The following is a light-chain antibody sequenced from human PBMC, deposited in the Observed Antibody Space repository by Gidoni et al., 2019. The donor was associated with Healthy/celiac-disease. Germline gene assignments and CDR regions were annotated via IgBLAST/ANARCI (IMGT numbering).Light chain of an antibody. Sequence: EFVLTQSPGTLSLSPGERATLSCSASQSVSSSYLAWYQQKPGQAPRLLIYGASSRATGIPDRFSGSGSGTDFTLTISRLEPEDFAVYYCQQYGSAPRTFGQGTKVEIK. V-gene: IGKV3-20*01. CDR1: QSVSSSY. J-gene: IGKJ1*01. CDR3: QQYGSAPRT. CDR2: GAS.